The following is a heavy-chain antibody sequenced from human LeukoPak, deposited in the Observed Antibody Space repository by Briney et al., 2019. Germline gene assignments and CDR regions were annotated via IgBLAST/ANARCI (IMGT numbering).Heavy chain of an antibody. CDR3: VKEGRDTTFGVLVPFDY. Sequence: LXXSXEAXGFIFXHYGMHWVRRAPGKGLEWVAVISYDGSKKYYADSVEGRFTISRDNSKNTVYLQMNSLRAEDTAVYYCVKEGRDTTFGVLVPFDYWGQGALVTVSS. V-gene: IGHV3-30*18. CDR1: GFIFXHYG. CDR2: ISYDGSKK. J-gene: IGHJ4*02. D-gene: IGHD3-3*01.